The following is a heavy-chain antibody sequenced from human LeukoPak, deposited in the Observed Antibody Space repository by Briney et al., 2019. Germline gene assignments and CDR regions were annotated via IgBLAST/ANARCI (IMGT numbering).Heavy chain of an antibody. D-gene: IGHD5-12*01. CDR2: ISGSGGST. Sequence: PGGSLRLSCAASGFTFSSYAMSWVRQAPGKGLEWVSAISGSGGSTYYANSVKGRFTISRDNSKNTLYLQMNSLRAEDTAVYYCAKDRLRVVATSFDYWGQGTLVTVSS. J-gene: IGHJ4*02. CDR1: GFTFSSYA. CDR3: AKDRLRVVATSFDY. V-gene: IGHV3-23*01.